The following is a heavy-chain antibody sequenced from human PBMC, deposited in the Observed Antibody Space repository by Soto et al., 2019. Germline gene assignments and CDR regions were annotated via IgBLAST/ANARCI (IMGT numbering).Heavy chain of an antibody. J-gene: IGHJ4*02. D-gene: IGHD2-21*02. CDR1: GYPFTSYA. V-gene: IGHV1-3*01. CDR3: ARQEVAAIASFPFDY. Sequence: SGKVSCKASGYPFTSYAIHWVRQAPGQKIEWMGWINAGNGNTEYSQKFQGRVTITRDTSASTAYMELSSLRSEDTAVYYCARQEVAAIASFPFDYWGQGTLVTVCS. CDR2: INAGNGNT.